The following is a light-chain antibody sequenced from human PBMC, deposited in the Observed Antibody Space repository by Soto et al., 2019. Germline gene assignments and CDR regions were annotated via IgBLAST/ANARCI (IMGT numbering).Light chain of an antibody. CDR2: AAS. CDR1: QGISSY. J-gene: IGKJ3*01. V-gene: IGKV1-9*01. Sequence: IQLTQSPSSLSASVGDRVTITCRASQGISSYLAWYQQKPGKAPKLLIYAASTLQSRVPSRFSGSGSGTDFTLTISSLQPEDFATYYCQQLNSFPIPFGPGTKVDIK. CDR3: QQLNSFPIP.